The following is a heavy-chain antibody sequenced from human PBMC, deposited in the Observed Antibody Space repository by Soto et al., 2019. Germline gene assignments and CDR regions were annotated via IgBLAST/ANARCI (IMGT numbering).Heavy chain of an antibody. CDR1: GGSFSGYY. J-gene: IGHJ4*02. CDR2: INHSGST. Sequence: PSETLSLTCAVYGGSFSGYYWTWIRQPPGTGLEWIGEINHSGSTNYNPSLKGRVTISVDTSKNQFSLKLSSVTAADTAVYYCARIRQYYYGSGSYMTLDYWGQGTLVTVSS. D-gene: IGHD3-10*01. V-gene: IGHV4-34*01. CDR3: ARIRQYYYGSGSYMTLDY.